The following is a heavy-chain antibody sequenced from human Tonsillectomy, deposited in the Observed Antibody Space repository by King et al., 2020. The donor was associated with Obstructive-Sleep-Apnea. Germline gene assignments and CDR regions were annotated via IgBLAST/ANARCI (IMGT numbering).Heavy chain of an antibody. Sequence: VQLQESGPGLVKPSQTLSLTCTVSGGSISSGDYYWTWIRQSPGKGLEWIGYIYYSGSTYYNPSLKSRVTMPLDTSKNQFSLKLSSVTSADTAVYYCASTNYYGSGSQYYFDYWGQGTLVTVSS. D-gene: IGHD3-10*01. V-gene: IGHV4-30-4*01. J-gene: IGHJ4*02. CDR1: GGSISSGDYY. CDR2: IYYSGST. CDR3: ASTNYYGSGSQYYFDY.